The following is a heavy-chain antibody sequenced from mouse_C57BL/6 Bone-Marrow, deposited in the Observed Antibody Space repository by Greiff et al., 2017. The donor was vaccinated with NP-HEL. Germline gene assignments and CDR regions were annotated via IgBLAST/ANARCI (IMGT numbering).Heavy chain of an antibody. V-gene: IGHV1-82*01. D-gene: IGHD1-2*01. J-gene: IGHJ1*03. CDR1: GYAFSSSW. Sequence: VQLQQSGPELVKPGASVKISCKASGYAFSSSWMNWVKQRPGKGLEWIGRIYPGDGDTNYNGKFKGKATLTADKSSSTAYMQLSSLTSEDSAVYFCARGGGYGSRSYWYFDVWGTGTTVTVSS. CDR2: IYPGDGDT. CDR3: ARGGGYGSRSYWYFDV.